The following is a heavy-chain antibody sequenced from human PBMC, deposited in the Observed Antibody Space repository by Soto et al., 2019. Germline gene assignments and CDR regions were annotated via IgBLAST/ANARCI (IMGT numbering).Heavy chain of an antibody. V-gene: IGHV4-59*01. CDR2: IYYSGST. Sequence: SETLSLTCTVSGGSISSYYWSWIRQPPGKGLEWIGYIYYSGSTNYNPSLKSRVTISVDTSKNQFSLKLSSVTAADTAVYYCARTYYDFWSGYFVDVWGQGTRSPSP. CDR3: ARTYYDFWSGYFVDV. D-gene: IGHD3-3*01. CDR1: GGSISSYY. J-gene: IGHJ6*02.